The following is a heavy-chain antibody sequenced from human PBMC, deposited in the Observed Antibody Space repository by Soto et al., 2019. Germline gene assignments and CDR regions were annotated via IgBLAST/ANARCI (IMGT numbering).Heavy chain of an antibody. Sequence: AGTLSLTCTVAGGSISSSSDYWGWIRHPPGKGLEWIGSIYYSGSTYYNPSPKSRVTISVDTSTNQFSLKVSSVTAADTAVYYCAGFSYGDSDTPDAFDIWGQGKMVPVSS. CDR2: IYYSGST. J-gene: IGHJ3*02. D-gene: IGHD4-17*01. CDR1: GGSISSSSDY. V-gene: IGHV4-39*01. CDR3: AGFSYGDSDTPDAFDI.